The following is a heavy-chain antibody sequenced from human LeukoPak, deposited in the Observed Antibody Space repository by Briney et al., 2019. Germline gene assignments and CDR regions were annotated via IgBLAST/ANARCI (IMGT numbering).Heavy chain of an antibody. J-gene: IGHJ5*02. D-gene: IGHD3-10*01. Sequence: PSETLSLTCAVYGGSFSGYYWSWIRQPPGKGLEWIGEINHSGSTNYNPSLKSRVTISVDTSKNQFSLKLTSVTAADTAVYYCAIDPWTSGSYRGRWFDPWGQGTLVTVSS. V-gene: IGHV4-34*01. CDR1: GGSFSGYY. CDR2: INHSGST. CDR3: AIDPWTSGSYRGRWFDP.